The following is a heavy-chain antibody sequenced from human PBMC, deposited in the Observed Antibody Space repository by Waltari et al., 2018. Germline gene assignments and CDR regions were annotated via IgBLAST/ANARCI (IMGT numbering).Heavy chain of an antibody. CDR1: GYTFTDYY. J-gene: IGHJ3*02. CDR3: ATGRYDSSGYVDAFDI. V-gene: IGHV1-69-2*01. CDR2: VDPEDGER. Sequence: EVQLVQSGAEVKKPGATVKISCKASGYTFTDYYMHWVQQAPGKGLEWMGRVDPEDGERMYAEKCQGRVTITTDTSTDTAYMELSSLRSEDTAVYYCATGRYDSSGYVDAFDIWGQGTMVTVSS. D-gene: IGHD3-22*01.